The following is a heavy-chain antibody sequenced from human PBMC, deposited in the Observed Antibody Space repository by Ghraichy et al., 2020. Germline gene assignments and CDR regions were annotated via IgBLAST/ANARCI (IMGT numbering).Heavy chain of an antibody. D-gene: IGHD1-1*01. CDR2: VNPILGTP. CDR3: ARLHESQYCDTYNCGRGDF. V-gene: IGHV1-69*13. Sequence: SVKVSCKASGGTFRTCSMSWVRQAPGQGLEWMEGVNPILGTPVYAQEFQGRVTITEDDSTGTAYMELSRLSPEDTAVYYCARLHESQYCDTYNCGRGDFCAQGTLVT. CDR1: GGTFRTCS. J-gene: IGHJ4*02.